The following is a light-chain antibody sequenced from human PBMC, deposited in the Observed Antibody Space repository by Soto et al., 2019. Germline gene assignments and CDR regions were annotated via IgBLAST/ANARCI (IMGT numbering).Light chain of an antibody. CDR2: SNN. V-gene: IGLV1-44*01. J-gene: IGLJ1*01. CDR3: AAWDDSLNGPYV. Sequence: QSVLTQPPSASGTPGQRVTISCSGSSSNIGSNTVKWYQQLPGTAPKLLIYSNNQRPSGVPDRFSGSKSGTSASLAITGLQSEDEADYYCAAWDDSLNGPYVFGTGTKLTVL. CDR1: SSNIGSNT.